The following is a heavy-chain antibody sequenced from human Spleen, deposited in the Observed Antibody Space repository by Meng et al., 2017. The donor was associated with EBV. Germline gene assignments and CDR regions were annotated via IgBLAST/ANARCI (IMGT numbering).Heavy chain of an antibody. Sequence: GLLEPARALALTCAVSGGYFSGFYWTWVRQPPGKGLGWIGDVSQAGVTKFNPSLKSRLTISADTAKNQLSLKLASVTAADTAVYYCARGYGSGTYADAFDIWGQGTMVTVSS. V-gene: IGHV4-34*01. CDR3: ARGYGSGTYADAFDI. CDR2: VSQAGVT. D-gene: IGHD3-10*01. J-gene: IGHJ3*02. CDR1: GGYFSGFY.